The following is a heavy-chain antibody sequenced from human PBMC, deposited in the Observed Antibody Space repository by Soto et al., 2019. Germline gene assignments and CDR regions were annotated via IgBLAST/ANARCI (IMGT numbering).Heavy chain of an antibody. V-gene: IGHV2-5*01. CDR1: GFSLTTGGVG. Sequence: QITLEESGPTLVKPTQTLTLTCTFSGFSLTTGGVGVGWIRQPPGKALEWPALIYWNDDKRYTPSLKSRLTITKDTSKNQVVLTMTNMDPVDTATYYCAHSGDGAYYYYAMDVWGQGTTVTVSS. CDR3: AHSGDGAYYYYAMDV. D-gene: IGHD2-21*01. CDR2: IYWNDDK. J-gene: IGHJ6*02.